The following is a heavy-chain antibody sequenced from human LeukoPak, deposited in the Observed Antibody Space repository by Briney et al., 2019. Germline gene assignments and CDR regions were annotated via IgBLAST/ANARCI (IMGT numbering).Heavy chain of an antibody. CDR3: ARALSYYDSSGYYDPNYYFDY. CDR1: GGSISSYY. D-gene: IGHD3-22*01. CDR2: IYYSGST. Sequence: SETLSLTCTVSGGSISSYYWSWIRRPPGKGLEWIGYIYYSGSTNYNPSLKSRVTISVDTSKNQFSLKLSSVTAADTAVYYCARALSYYDSSGYYDPNYYFDYWGQGTLVTVSS. J-gene: IGHJ4*02. V-gene: IGHV4-59*01.